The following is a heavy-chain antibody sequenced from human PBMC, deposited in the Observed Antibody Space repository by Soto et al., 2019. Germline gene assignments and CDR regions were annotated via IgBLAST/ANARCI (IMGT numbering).Heavy chain of an antibody. V-gene: IGHV3-21*01. CDR3: ARQAAAAGTELWFDP. J-gene: IGHJ5*02. D-gene: IGHD6-13*01. CDR2: ISSSSSYI. CDR1: GFTFSSYS. Sequence: GGSLRLSCAASGFTFSSYSMNWVRQAPGKGLEWVSSISSSSSYIYYADSVKGRFTISRDNAKNSLYLQMNSLRAEDTAVYYCARQAAAAGTELWFDPWGQGTLVTVSS.